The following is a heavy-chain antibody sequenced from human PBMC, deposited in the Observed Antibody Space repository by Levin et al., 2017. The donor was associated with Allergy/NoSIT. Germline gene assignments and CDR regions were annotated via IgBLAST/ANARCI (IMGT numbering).Heavy chain of an antibody. V-gene: IGHV4-59*08. D-gene: IGHD1-1*01. J-gene: IGHJ3*02. CDR2: IYSSGGT. CDR3: ARHAKEATTHDAFDI. Sequence: SQTLSLTCTVSGDSISGYYWSWIRQPPGKGLEWIGYIYSSGGTNYNPSLKSRVTISADTSKKQFSLKLSSVTAADTAMYYCARHAKEATTHDAFDIWGQGTMVTVSS. CDR1: GDSISGYY.